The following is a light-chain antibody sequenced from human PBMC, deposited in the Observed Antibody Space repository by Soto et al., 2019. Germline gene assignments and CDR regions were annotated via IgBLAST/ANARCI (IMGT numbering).Light chain of an antibody. J-gene: IGKJ1*01. Sequence: DVVMTQSPLSLPVTLGQPASSSCKSSLSLVYSDGNTYLNWFHQRPGQSPRSLFYKLSERDSGVPDRFSATGSVTDFTLTISRVQAEDVVVYYCLQGSHWPPTFGKGTNVEIK. V-gene: IGKV2-30*01. CDR3: LQGSHWPPT. CDR2: KLS. CDR1: LSLVYSDGNTY.